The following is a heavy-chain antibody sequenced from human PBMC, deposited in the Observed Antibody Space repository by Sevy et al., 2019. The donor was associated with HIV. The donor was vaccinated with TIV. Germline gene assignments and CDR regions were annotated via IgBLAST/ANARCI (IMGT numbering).Heavy chain of an antibody. CDR3: TSEAGGSSFYYYGMDV. CDR1: GFTFSNAW. D-gene: IGHD2-15*01. CDR2: IKSKTEGGTT. V-gene: IGHV3-15*07. Sequence: GGCLRLSCAASGFTFSNAWMNWVRQAPGKGLEWVGRIKSKTEGGTTDYAAPVKGRFTISRDDSKNTLYLQMNSLKTEDTAVYYCTSEAGGSSFYYYGMDVWGRGTTVTVSS. J-gene: IGHJ6*02.